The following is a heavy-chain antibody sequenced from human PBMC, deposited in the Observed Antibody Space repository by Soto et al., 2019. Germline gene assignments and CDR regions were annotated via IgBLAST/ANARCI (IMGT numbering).Heavy chain of an antibody. J-gene: IGHJ6*02. CDR2: ISSSGGTI. CDR3: ARDAFEIYYKFGLDV. CDR1: GFSFSDYE. D-gene: IGHD3-10*01. Sequence: GGSLRFSCAASGFSFSDYEMNWVRQTPGKGLEWLSYISSSGGTIKYADSVKGRFTISRDNAKNSLYLQMHSLRADDTAVYYCARDAFEIYYKFGLDVWGQGTPVTVSS. V-gene: IGHV3-48*03.